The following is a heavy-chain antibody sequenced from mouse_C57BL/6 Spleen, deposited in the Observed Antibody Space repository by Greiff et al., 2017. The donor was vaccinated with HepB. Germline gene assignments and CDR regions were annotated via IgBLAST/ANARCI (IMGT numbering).Heavy chain of an antibody. CDR2: ISSGSSTI. CDR1: GFTFSDYG. V-gene: IGHV5-17*01. J-gene: IGHJ4*01. D-gene: IGHD2-4*01. Sequence: EVQGVESGGGLVKPGGSLKLSCAASGFTFSDYGMHWVRQAPEKGLEWVAYISSGSSTIYYADTVKGRFTISRDNAKNTLFLQMTSLRSEDTAMYYCARRYDYDRAMDYWGQGTSVTVSS. CDR3: ARRYDYDRAMDY.